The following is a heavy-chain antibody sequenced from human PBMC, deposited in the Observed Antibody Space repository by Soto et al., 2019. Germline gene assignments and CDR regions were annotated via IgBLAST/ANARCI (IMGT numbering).Heavy chain of an antibody. Sequence: KPSETLSLTCTVSGGSVSSGSYYWSWIRQPPGKGLEWIGYIYYSGSTNYNPSLKSRVTISVDTSKNQFSLKLSSVTAADTAVYYCARDLGLRYFDWLTFGYWGQGTLVTVSS. D-gene: IGHD3-9*01. V-gene: IGHV4-61*01. CDR3: ARDLGLRYFDWLTFGY. J-gene: IGHJ4*02. CDR1: GGSVSSGSYY. CDR2: IYYSGST.